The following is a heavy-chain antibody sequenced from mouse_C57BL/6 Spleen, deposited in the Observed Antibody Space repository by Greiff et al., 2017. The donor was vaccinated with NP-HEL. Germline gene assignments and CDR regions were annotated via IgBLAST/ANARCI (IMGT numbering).Heavy chain of an antibody. V-gene: IGHV1-26*01. D-gene: IGHD2-2*01. CDR2: INPNNGGT. J-gene: IGHJ2*01. CDR1: GYTFTDYY. Sequence: EVQLQQSGPELVKPGASVKISCKASGYTFTDYYMNWVKQSHGKSLEWIGDINPNNGGTSYNQKFKGKATLTVDKSSSTAYMELRSLTSEDSAVYYCARGGYGYVLFDYWGQGTTLTVSS. CDR3: ARGGYGYVLFDY.